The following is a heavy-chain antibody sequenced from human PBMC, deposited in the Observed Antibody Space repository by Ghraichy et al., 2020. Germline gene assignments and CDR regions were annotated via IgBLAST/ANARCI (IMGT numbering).Heavy chain of an antibody. CDR2: IYYSGST. V-gene: IGHV4-39*01. D-gene: IGHD6-13*01. CDR3: ARASSRWYGFGWYFDL. J-gene: IGHJ2*01. CDR1: GGSISSSSYY. Sequence: ESLNISCTVSGGSISSSSYYWGWIRQPPGKGLEWIGSIYYSGSTYYNPSLKSRVTISVDTSKNQFSLKLSSVTAADTAVYYCARASSRWYGFGWYFDLWGRGTLVTVSS.